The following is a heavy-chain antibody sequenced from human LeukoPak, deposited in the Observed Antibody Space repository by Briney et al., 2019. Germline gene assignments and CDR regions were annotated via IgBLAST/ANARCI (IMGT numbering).Heavy chain of an antibody. CDR2: ISYDGTNK. V-gene: IGHV3-30*18. CDR3: GKAVLWLGELLCDFDH. D-gene: IGHD3-10*01. Sequence: QSGRSLRLSCAASGFTFSSYGMTWVRQAPGKGLEWVAVISYDGTNKHYADSVKGRFTISRDNSKNTLHLQMNSLGTEDTAVYYCGKAVLWLGELLCDFDHGGQGTLVTVSS. CDR1: GFTFSSYG. J-gene: IGHJ4*02.